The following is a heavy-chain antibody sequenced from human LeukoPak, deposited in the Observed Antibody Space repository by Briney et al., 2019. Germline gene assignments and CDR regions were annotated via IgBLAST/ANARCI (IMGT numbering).Heavy chain of an antibody. CDR1: GGSFSGYY. J-gene: IGHJ6*02. CDR3: ASNYGYYYYGMDV. CDR2: INHSGST. V-gene: IGHV4-34*01. D-gene: IGHD4-11*01. Sequence: PSETLSLTCAVYGGSFSGYYWSWIRQPPGKGLEWIGEINHSGSTNYNPSLKSRVTISVDTSKNQFSLKLSSVTAADTAVYYCASNYGYYYYGMDVWGQGTTVTVSS.